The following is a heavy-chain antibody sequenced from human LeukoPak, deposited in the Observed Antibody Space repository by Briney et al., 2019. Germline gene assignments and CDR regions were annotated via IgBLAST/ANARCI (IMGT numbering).Heavy chain of an antibody. D-gene: IGHD6-6*01. V-gene: IGHV3-23*01. J-gene: IGHJ4*02. CDR1: GFTFSSYS. CDR3: AEQYSSDY. CDR2: VSGSGSST. Sequence: GGSLRLSCAASGFTFSSYSMRWVRHAPGKGLEWVSGVSGSGSSTNYADSVKGRFTISRDNTKITLYLQMNSLRAEDTAGYYCAEQYSSDYWGQGTLVTVAS.